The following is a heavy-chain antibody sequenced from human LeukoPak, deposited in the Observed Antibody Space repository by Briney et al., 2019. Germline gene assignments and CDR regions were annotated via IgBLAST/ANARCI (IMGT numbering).Heavy chain of an antibody. CDR1: GFTFSSYG. J-gene: IGHJ4*02. CDR2: IRYDGSNK. CDR3: AKDRYHIAVAGGYFDY. V-gene: IGHV3-30*02. D-gene: IGHD6-19*01. Sequence: QSGGSLRLSCAASGFTFSSYGMHWVRQAPGKGLEWVAFIRYDGSNKYYADSVKGRFTISRDNSKNTLYLQMNSLRAEDTAVYYCAKDRYHIAVAGGYFDYWGQGTLVTVSS.